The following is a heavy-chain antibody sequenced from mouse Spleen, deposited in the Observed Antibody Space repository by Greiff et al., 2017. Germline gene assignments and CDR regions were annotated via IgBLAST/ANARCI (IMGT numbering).Heavy chain of an antibody. Sequence: QVQLKQPGAEPVRPGSSVKLSCKASGYTFTSYWMHWVKQRPIQGLEWIGNIDPSDSETHYNQKFKDKATLTVDKSSSTAYMQLSSLTSEDSAVYYCARGDYDYDRADRGDYYAMDYWGQGTSVTVSS. CDR2: IDPSDSET. CDR1: GYTFTSYW. V-gene: IGHV1-52*01. J-gene: IGHJ4*01. D-gene: IGHD2-4*01. CDR3: ARGDYDYDRADRGDYYAMDY.